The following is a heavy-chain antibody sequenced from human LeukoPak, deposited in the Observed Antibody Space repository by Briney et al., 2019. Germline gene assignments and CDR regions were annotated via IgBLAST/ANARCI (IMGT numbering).Heavy chain of an antibody. D-gene: IGHD4/OR15-4a*01. CDR3: ARRAGAYSHPYDY. CDR1: GFIGSSNS. Sequence: GGSLILFCAASGFIGSSNSMIWVRQAPSMVPQLVSFIYSDNTHYSDSVKGRFTISRDNSKNTLYLQMNSLRAEDTAVYYCARRAGAYSHPYDYWGQGTLVTVSS. CDR2: IYSDNT. J-gene: IGHJ4*02. V-gene: IGHV3-53*01.